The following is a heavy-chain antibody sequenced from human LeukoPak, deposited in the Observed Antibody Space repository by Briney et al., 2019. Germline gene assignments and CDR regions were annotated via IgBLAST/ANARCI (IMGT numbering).Heavy chain of an antibody. CDR2: IVVGSGNT. D-gene: IGHD1-26*01. CDR3: AARRVVGATLSFDY. J-gene: IGHJ4*02. CDR1: RFTFTSSA. V-gene: IGHV1-58*01. Sequence: SVKVSCKASRFTFTSSAVQWVRQARGQRLEWIGWIVVGSGNTNYAQKFQERVTITRDMSTSTAYMELSSLRSADTAVYYCAARRVVGATLSFDYWGQGTLVTVSS.